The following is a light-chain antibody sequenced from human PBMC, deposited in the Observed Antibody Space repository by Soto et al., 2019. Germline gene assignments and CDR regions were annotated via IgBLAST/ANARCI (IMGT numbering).Light chain of an antibody. Sequence: DIQMTQSPSSLSVSVVDRVTITCRASQRISNYLNWSQQKPGKANKLQISATSNLQSGVPSRFSGMGSGTDCTITMSSLPTEDFATYYCQQRYITPYTFGQGPNLEI. J-gene: IGKJ2*01. V-gene: IGKV1-39*01. CDR1: QRISNY. CDR3: QQRYITPYT. CDR2: ATS.